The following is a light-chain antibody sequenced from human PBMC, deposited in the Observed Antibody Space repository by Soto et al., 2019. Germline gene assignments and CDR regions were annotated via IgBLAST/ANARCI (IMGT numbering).Light chain of an antibody. CDR1: LSVSSH. Sequence: RVMTQSPVTLSVSPGESATLSCRASLSVSSHVAWYQQKAGRAPRLLIYDTSSRVTGVPARFSGSGSETEFTLTISGLQSEDFAVYYCQQYDNWPLTFGGG. V-gene: IGKV3-15*01. CDR2: DTS. J-gene: IGKJ4*01. CDR3: QQYDNWPLT.